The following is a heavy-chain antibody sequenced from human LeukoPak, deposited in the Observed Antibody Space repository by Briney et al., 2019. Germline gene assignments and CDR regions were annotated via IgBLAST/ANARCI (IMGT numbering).Heavy chain of an antibody. V-gene: IGHV4-31*03. J-gene: IGHJ6*02. CDR2: IYYSWSN. Sequence: PSQTLSLTCTVSGCSISSGGYYWSWIRQHPGKGLEGLGYIYYSWSNYYNPSLKSRVTISVDTSKNQFSLKLSSVTAADTAVYYCVGEDYYYGMDVWGQGTTVTVSS. D-gene: IGHD2-21*01. CDR1: GCSISSGGYY. CDR3: VGEDYYYGMDV.